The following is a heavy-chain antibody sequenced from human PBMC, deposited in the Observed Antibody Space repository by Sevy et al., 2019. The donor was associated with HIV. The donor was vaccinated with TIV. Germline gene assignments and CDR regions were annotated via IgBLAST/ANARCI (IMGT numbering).Heavy chain of an antibody. V-gene: IGHV3-7*03. D-gene: IGHD2-2*01. CDR3: ARYCSSTRCLWGMDV. CDR1: GFTFSRYW. J-gene: IGHJ6*02. CDR2: IKVDGSEK. Sequence: GGSLRLSCAASGFTFSRYWMSWVRQAPGKGLEWVANIKVDGSEKYYVNSVKGRFTISRDNAKNSLYLQMNSLRAEDTAVYYCARYCSSTRCLWGMDVWGQGTTVTVSS.